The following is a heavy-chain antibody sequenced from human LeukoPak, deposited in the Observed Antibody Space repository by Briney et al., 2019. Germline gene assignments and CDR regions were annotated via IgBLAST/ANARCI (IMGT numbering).Heavy chain of an antibody. CDR2: ISSSSSTI. V-gene: IGHV3-48*02. D-gene: IGHD3-10*01. J-gene: IGHJ4*02. CDR3: ARDLSVRGVIPNYFDY. CDR1: GFTFSSYS. Sequence: GGSLRLSCAASGFTFSSYSMNWVRQAPGKGLEWVSYISSSSSTIYYADSVKGRFTISRDNAKNSLYLQTNSLRDEDTAVYYCARDLSVRGVIPNYFDYWGQGTLVTVSS.